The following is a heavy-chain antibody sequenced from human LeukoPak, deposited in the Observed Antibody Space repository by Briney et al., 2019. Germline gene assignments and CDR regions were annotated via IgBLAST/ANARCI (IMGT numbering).Heavy chain of an antibody. Sequence: PSETLSLTCAVYGGSFSGYYWSWIRQPPGKGLEWIGEINHSGSTNYNPSLKSRVTISVDTSKNQFSLELSSVTAADTAVYYCARELAAAGTVGVWGQGTLVTVSS. CDR3: ARELAAAGTVGV. CDR1: GGSFSGYY. D-gene: IGHD6-13*01. V-gene: IGHV4-34*01. CDR2: INHSGST. J-gene: IGHJ4*02.